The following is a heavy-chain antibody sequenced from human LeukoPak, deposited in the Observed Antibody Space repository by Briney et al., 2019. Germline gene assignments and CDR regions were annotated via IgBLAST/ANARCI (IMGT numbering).Heavy chain of an antibody. CDR1: GFTFSSYW. CDR2: INSDGSST. J-gene: IGHJ5*02. D-gene: IGHD3-22*01. CDR3: ARELLYYDSSGYYRVNWFDP. V-gene: IGHV3-74*01. Sequence: GGSLRLSCAASGFTFSSYWMHWVRQAPGKGLVWVSRINSDGSSTSYADSVKGRFNISRDNAKNTLYLQMNSLRAEDTAVYYCARELLYYDSSGYYRVNWFDPWGQGTLVTVSS.